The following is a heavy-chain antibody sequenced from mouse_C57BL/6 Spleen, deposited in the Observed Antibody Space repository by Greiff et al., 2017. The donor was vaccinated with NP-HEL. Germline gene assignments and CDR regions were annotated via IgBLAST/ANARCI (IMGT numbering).Heavy chain of an antibody. CDR2: IDPSDSYT. CDR3: ARRGRQPGFDY. Sequence: VQLQQPGAELVKPGASVKLSCKASGYTFTSYWMQWVKQRPGQGLEWIGEIDPSDSYTNYNQKFKGKATLTVDTSSSTAYMQLSSLTSEDSAVYYCARRGRQPGFDYWGQGTTLTVSS. J-gene: IGHJ2*01. CDR1: GYTFTSYW. V-gene: IGHV1-50*01. D-gene: IGHD3-2*01.